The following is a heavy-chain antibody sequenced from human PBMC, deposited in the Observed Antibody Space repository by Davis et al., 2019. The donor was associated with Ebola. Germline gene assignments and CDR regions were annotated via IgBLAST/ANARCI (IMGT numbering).Heavy chain of an antibody. D-gene: IGHD2-15*01. V-gene: IGHV4-59*08. J-gene: IGHJ2*01. CDR1: GGSISSYY. CDR3: ARHPGGYCSGGSCYEDWYFDL. CDR2: ITHSGSF. Sequence: MPSETLSLTCTVSGGSISSYYWSWIRQPPGKGLEWIGEITHSGSFNYNPSLKSRVTISVDTSKNQFSLKLSSVTAADTAVYYCARHPGGYCSGGSCYEDWYFDLWGRGTLVTVSS.